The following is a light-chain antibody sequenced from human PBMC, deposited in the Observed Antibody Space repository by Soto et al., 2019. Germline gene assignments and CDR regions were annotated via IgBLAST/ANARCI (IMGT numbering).Light chain of an antibody. J-gene: IGKJ1*01. CDR1: QSISSW. Sequence: TQSPGILSLSPGERASLSCGASQSISSWLAWYQQKPGKAPKLLIYKASSLESGVPSRFSGSGSGTEFTLTISSLQPDDFATYYCQQYNSYWTFGQGTKVDIK. V-gene: IGKV1-5*03. CDR2: KAS. CDR3: QQYNSYWT.